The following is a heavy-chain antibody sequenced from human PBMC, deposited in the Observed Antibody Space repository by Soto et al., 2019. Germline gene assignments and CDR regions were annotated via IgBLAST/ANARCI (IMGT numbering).Heavy chain of an antibody. V-gene: IGHV4-34*01. CDR2: INHSGST. CDR1: GGSFSGYY. J-gene: IGHJ4*02. CDR3: EVLPTDIVVIPAAMTKGGGDY. Sequence: QVQLQQWGAGLLKPSETLSLTCAVYGGSFSGYYWSWIRQPPGKGLEWIGEINHSGSTNYNPSLKTRAHISVYPAKYPFSPQLSSGTAADTGVYYWEVLPTDIVVIPAAMTKGGGDYWGQGTLVTVSS. D-gene: IGHD2-2*01.